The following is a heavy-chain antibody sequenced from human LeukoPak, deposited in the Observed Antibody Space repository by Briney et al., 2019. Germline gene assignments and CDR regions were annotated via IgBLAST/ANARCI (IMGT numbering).Heavy chain of an antibody. V-gene: IGHV3-23*01. Sequence: PGGSLRLSCAASGFTFSSYAMSWVRQAPGKGLEWVSAISGSGGSTYYADSVKGRFTISRDNSKNTLYLQMNSLRAEDTAIYYCASRLGYSSSWYYGMDVWGQGTTVTVSS. CDR3: ASRLGYSSSWYYGMDV. J-gene: IGHJ6*02. CDR1: GFTFSSYA. CDR2: ISGSGGST. D-gene: IGHD6-13*01.